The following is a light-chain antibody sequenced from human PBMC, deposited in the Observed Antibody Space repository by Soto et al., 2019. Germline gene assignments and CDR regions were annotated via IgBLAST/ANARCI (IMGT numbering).Light chain of an antibody. CDR1: QNINNY. CDR3: HQSYSTWT. J-gene: IGKJ1*01. Sequence: DIQVTQSPSSLSASVGDRVTITCRASQNINNYLHWYQQKPGKAPKLLIYAASSLEDGVPSRFSGSGSGTDFALTISSLQTEDFATYYCHQSYSTWTLGQGTKVDIK. CDR2: AAS. V-gene: IGKV1-39*01.